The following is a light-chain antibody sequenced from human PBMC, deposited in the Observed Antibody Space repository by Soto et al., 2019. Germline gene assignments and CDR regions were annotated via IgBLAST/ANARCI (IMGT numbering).Light chain of an antibody. CDR2: TLS. J-gene: IGKJ4*01. Sequence: IVMTQTPLSLPVTPGEPASISCRSSGSLSGRGDGNTYVDWNRQEPRQSPKLLNYTLSYRAAGVPDRFSGSGSDTDFTLKISRVEAEDGGVYYCMQRIEYPLTFGGGTKVDIK. CDR1: GSLSGRGDGNTY. CDR3: MQRIEYPLT. V-gene: IGKV2-40*01.